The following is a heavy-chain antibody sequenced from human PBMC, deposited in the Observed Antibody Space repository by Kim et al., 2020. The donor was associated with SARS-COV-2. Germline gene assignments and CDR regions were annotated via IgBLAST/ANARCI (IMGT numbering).Heavy chain of an antibody. CDR3: ARGGLWFGELANFDFDY. D-gene: IGHD3-10*01. Sequence: GGSLRLSCAASGFTVSSNYMSWVRQAPGKGLEWVSVIYSGGSTYYADSVKGRFTISRDNSKNTLYLQMNSLRAEDTAVYYCARGGLWFGELANFDFDYWGQGTLVTVSS. CDR2: IYSGGST. V-gene: IGHV3-53*01. J-gene: IGHJ4*02. CDR1: GFTVSSNY.